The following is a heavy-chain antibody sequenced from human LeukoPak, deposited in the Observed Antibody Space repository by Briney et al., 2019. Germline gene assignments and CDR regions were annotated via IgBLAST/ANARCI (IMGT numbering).Heavy chain of an antibody. J-gene: IGHJ4*02. CDR3: ARHGNDSSGYYPPYFDY. V-gene: IGHV4-39*01. Sequence: SETLSLTCSVSGGSINNNDYYWSWIRQPPGKGLEWIGSIYYSGRTYYNPSLKSRVTISLDTSEIQFSLKLSSVTAADTAVYYCARHGNDSSGYYPPYFDYWGQGTLVTVSS. D-gene: IGHD3-22*01. CDR1: GGSINNNDYY. CDR2: IYYSGRT.